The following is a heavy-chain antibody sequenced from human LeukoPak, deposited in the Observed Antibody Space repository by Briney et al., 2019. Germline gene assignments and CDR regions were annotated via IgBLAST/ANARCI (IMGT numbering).Heavy chain of an antibody. CDR3: ACARAGGYFDY. D-gene: IGHD3-10*01. V-gene: IGHV3-43D*03. Sequence: PGGSLRLSCAASGFTFDDYAMHWVRQAPGKGLEWVSLISWDGGSTYYADSVKGRFTISRDNSKNSLYLQMNSLRAEDTALYYCACARAGGYFDYWGQGTLVTVSS. J-gene: IGHJ4*02. CDR1: GFTFDDYA. CDR2: ISWDGGST.